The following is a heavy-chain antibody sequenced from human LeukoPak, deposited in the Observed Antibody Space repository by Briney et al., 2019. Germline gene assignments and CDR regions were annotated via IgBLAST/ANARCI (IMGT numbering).Heavy chain of an antibody. Sequence: SETLSLTCSVSGGSVSSSEYYWGWVRQPPGRGLEWVGSIYYSGVAYYNPSLKGRLSLSIDTPRDEFSLRLTSVISADTAVYFCARGWRTPMFRGPSWFDPWGQGILVTVSS. D-gene: IGHD3-10*01. V-gene: IGHV4-39*07. CDR2: IYYSGVA. CDR1: GGSVSSSEYY. CDR3: ARGWRTPMFRGPSWFDP. J-gene: IGHJ5*02.